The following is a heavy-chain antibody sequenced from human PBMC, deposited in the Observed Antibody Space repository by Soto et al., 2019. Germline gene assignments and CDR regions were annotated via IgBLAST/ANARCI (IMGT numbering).Heavy chain of an antibody. J-gene: IGHJ5*02. V-gene: IGHV4-4*02. D-gene: IGHD6-6*01. CDR3: ARAGIAARLPNSNWFDP. CDR2: IYHSGST. Sequence: SETLSLTCAVSGGSISSSNWWRWVRQPPGKGLARIGEIYHSGSTNYNPSLKSRVTISVDKSKNQFSLQLSSVTAADTAVYYCARAGIAARLPNSNWFDPWGQGTLVIVSS. CDR1: GGSISSSNW.